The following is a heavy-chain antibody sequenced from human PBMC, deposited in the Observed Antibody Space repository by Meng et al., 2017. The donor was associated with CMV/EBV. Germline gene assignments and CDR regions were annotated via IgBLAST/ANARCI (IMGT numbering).Heavy chain of an antibody. J-gene: IGHJ3*02. V-gene: IGHV4-59*01. CDR2: IYYSGGT. CDR3: ARAGGAFDI. CDR1: GGSISSYY. D-gene: IGHD1-26*01. Sequence: GSLRLSCTVSGGSISSYYWSWIRQPPGKGLEWIGYIYYSGGTNYNPSLKSRVTISVDTSKNQFSLKLSSVTAADTAVYYCARAGGAFDIWGQGTMVTVSS.